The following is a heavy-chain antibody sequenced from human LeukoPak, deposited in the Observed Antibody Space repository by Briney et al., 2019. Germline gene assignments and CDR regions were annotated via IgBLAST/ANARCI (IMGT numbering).Heavy chain of an antibody. CDR1: GFTFSSYA. V-gene: IGHV3-23*01. J-gene: IGHJ3*02. CDR2: ISGSGSST. Sequence: GGSLRLSCAASGFTFSSYAMSWVRQAPGRGLEWVSGISGSGSSTYYADSVKGRFTSSRDNSKNTLYLQMNSLRAEDTALYYCAKDRVGGIPDAFDIWGQGTMVTVSS. D-gene: IGHD3-10*01. CDR3: AKDRVGGIPDAFDI.